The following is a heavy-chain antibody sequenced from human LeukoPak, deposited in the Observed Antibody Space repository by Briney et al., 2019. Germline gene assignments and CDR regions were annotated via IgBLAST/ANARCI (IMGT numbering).Heavy chain of an antibody. J-gene: IGHJ4*02. CDR1: GFTFDDYT. D-gene: IGHD4-17*01. CDR3: AKDPTTVTTDYFDY. V-gene: IGHV3-23*01. CDR2: ISGSGGST. Sequence: PGGSLRLSCAASGFTFDDYTMHWVRQAPGKGLEWVSGISGSGGSTYYADSVKGRFTISRDNSKNTLYLQMNSLRAEDTAVYYCAKDPTTVTTDYFDYWGQGTLVTVSS.